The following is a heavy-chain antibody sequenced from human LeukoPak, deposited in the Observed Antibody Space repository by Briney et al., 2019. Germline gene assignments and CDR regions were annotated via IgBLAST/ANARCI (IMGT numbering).Heavy chain of an antibody. CDR3: ARAARGYTSSAYYDFDY. CDR1: GFTFSTYS. Sequence: GGSLRLSCAASGFTFSTYSMNWVRQAPGKGLEWVSYISSTSNYIYYADSVKGRFTISRDNAKNSLYLQMNSLRAEDTAVYYCARAARGYTSSAYYDFDYWGQGTLVTVSS. D-gene: IGHD3-22*01. J-gene: IGHJ4*02. V-gene: IGHV3-21*01. CDR2: ISSTSNYI.